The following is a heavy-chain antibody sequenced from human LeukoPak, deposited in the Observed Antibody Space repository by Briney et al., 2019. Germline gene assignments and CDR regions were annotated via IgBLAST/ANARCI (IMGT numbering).Heavy chain of an antibody. V-gene: IGHV3-21*04. CDR2: ISSSSSYI. Sequence: GGSLRLSCAASGFTFSSYSMNWVRQAPGKGLEWVSSISSSSSYIYYVDSVKGRFTISRDNSKNTLYLQMNSLRAEDTAVYYCARDVLSSGREDWGQGTLVTVSS. D-gene: IGHD6-19*01. CDR1: GFTFSSYS. J-gene: IGHJ4*02. CDR3: ARDVLSSGRED.